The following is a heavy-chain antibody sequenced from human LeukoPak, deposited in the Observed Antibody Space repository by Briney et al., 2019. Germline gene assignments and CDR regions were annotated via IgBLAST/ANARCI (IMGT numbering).Heavy chain of an antibody. CDR3: ARDKPSSSSGGSGYYHHYYYMDV. CDR2: INPSGGST. J-gene: IGHJ6*03. CDR1: GYTFTSYY. V-gene: IGHV1-46*01. D-gene: IGHD3-22*01. Sequence: ASVRGSCKASGYTFTSYYMHWVRQAPGQGLEWMGIINPSGGSTSYAQKFRGRVTMTRDTSTSTVYMELSSLRSEDTAVYYCARDKPSSSSGGSGYYHHYYYMDVWGKGTTVTVSS.